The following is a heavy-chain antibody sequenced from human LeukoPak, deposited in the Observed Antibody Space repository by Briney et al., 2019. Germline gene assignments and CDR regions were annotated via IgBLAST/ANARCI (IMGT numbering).Heavy chain of an antibody. CDR2: IIPIFGTA. D-gene: IGHD4-17*01. V-gene: IGHV1-69*06. Sequence: ASVKVSCKASGGTFSSYAISWVRQAPGQGLEWMGGIIPIFGTANYAQKLQGRVTITADKSTSTAYMELSSLRSEDTAVYYCARTGGDYQNYYYYYMDVWGKGTTVTVSS. CDR3: ARTGGDYQNYYYYYMDV. J-gene: IGHJ6*03. CDR1: GGTFSSYA.